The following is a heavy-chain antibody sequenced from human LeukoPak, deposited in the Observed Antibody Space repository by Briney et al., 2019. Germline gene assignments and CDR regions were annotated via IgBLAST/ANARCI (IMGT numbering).Heavy chain of an antibody. CDR1: GFIFDDYA. CDR3: AKDIEWLRFSRTFDI. D-gene: IGHD5-12*01. CDR2: ISWNSGSI. J-gene: IGHJ3*02. Sequence: GGSLRLSCAASGFIFDDYAMHWVRQAPGKGLEWVSGISWNSGSIGYADSVKGRFTISRDNAKNSLYLQMNSLRAEDTALYYCAKDIEWLRFSRTFDIWGQGTMVTVSS. V-gene: IGHV3-9*01.